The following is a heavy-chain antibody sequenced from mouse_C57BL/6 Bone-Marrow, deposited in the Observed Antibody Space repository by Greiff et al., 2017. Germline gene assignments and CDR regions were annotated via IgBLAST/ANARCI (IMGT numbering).Heavy chain of an antibody. D-gene: IGHD1-1*01. CDR1: GFTFTDYY. Sequence: EVQLVESGGGLVQPGGSLSLSCAASGFTFTDYYMSWVRQPPGKALEWLGFIRNKANGYTTEYSASVKGRFTISRDNSQSILYLQMNALRAEDSATYYCARSNITTVVATGYFDVWGTGTTVTVSS. CDR2: IRNKANGYTT. J-gene: IGHJ1*03. CDR3: ARSNITTVVATGYFDV. V-gene: IGHV7-3*01.